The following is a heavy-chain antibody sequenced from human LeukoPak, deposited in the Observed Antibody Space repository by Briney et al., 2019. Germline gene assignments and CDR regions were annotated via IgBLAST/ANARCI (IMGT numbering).Heavy chain of an antibody. CDR1: GYTFTGYY. Sequence: ASVKVSCKASGYTFTGYYMHWVRQAPGQGLEWMGWINPNSGGTNYAQKFQGRVTMTRDTSISTAYMELSSLRSEDTAVYYCARDIGDSSGYYHWFDPWGQGTLVTVSS. V-gene: IGHV1-2*02. CDR2: INPNSGGT. J-gene: IGHJ5*02. D-gene: IGHD3-22*01. CDR3: ARDIGDSSGYYHWFDP.